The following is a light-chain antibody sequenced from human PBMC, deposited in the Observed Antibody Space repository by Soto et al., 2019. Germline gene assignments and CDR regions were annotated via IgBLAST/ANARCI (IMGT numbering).Light chain of an antibody. CDR1: QSISSN. V-gene: IGKV3-15*01. CDR2: GAS. Sequence: EIVMTQSPATLSVSPGERATLSCRASQSISSNLAWYQQKPGQAPRLLIYGASTRATGIPARFSGSGSGTEFTLTISGLQSEYFAVYYCQQYNNWPPMYTFGQGTKLEIK. CDR3: QQYNNWPPMYT. J-gene: IGKJ2*01.